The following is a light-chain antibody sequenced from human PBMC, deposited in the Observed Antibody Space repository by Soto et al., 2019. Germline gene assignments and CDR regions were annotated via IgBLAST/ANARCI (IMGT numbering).Light chain of an antibody. CDR1: SSDVGSYNL. CDR2: EVS. Sequence: QSALTQPASVSGSPGQSITISCTGTSSDVGSYNLVSWYQQHPGKAPKLMIYEVSKRPSGVSNRFSGSKSGNTASLTISGLQPEDEVDYYCCSYAGSVVFGGGTKLTVL. V-gene: IGLV2-23*02. J-gene: IGLJ2*01. CDR3: CSYAGSVV.